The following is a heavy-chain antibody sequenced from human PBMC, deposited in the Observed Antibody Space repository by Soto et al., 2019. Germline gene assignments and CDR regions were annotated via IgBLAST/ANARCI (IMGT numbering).Heavy chain of an antibody. V-gene: IGHV4-59*01. CDR2: IYDSGST. D-gene: IGHD6-13*01. J-gene: IGHJ4*02. CDR3: ARGGNSWYDY. Sequence: QVQLQESGPGLVKPSETLSLTCTVSGGSIRSYYWNWIQPTGQGLEWIGDIYDSGSTNYNPSLKSRLTISVDTSKNQFSLKLTSVTAADTAVYYCARGGNSWYDYWGQGTLVTVSS. CDR1: GGSIRSYY.